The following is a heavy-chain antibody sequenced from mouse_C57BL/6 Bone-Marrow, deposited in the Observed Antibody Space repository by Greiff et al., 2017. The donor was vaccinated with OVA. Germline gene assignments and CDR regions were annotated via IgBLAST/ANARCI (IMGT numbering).Heavy chain of an antibody. J-gene: IGHJ3*01. V-gene: IGHV1-50*01. Sequence: QVQLKQPGAELVKPGASVKLSCKASGYTFTSYWMQWVKQRPGQGLEWIGEIDPSDSYTNYNQKFKGKATLTVDTSSSTAYMQLSSLTSEDSAVYYCARFYYGSSYVAYWGQGTLVTVSA. CDR3: ARFYYGSSYVAY. D-gene: IGHD1-1*01. CDR2: IDPSDSYT. CDR1: GYTFTSYW.